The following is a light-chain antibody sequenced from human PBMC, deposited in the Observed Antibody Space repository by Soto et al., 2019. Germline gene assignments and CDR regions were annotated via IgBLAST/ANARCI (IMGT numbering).Light chain of an antibody. V-gene: IGKV1-5*01. J-gene: IGKJ1*01. CDR2: DAS. CDR3: QQYNNWPWT. Sequence: DTQRTHSPSTLSAFVGDRVTITCLASQSISSWLAWYQQKPGKAPKVLIFDASSLESGVPSRFSGSGSGTEFTLTISSLQPEDFAVYYCQQYNNWPWTFGQGTKVDIK. CDR1: QSISSW.